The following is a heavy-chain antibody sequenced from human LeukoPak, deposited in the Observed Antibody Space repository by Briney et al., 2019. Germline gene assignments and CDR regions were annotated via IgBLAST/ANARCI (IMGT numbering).Heavy chain of an antibody. CDR1: GYTFTVYY. V-gene: IGHV1-2*02. J-gene: IGHJ4*02. CDR3: AREGYYDSSGFVDY. D-gene: IGHD3-22*01. Sequence: ASVNVSFKASGYTFTVYYMHWVRQAPAQGLAWMGWINPNSGGTNYAQKFQGRVTITRDTSISTAYMELSRLRSDDTAVYYCAREGYYDSSGFVDYWGQGTLVTVSS. CDR2: INPNSGGT.